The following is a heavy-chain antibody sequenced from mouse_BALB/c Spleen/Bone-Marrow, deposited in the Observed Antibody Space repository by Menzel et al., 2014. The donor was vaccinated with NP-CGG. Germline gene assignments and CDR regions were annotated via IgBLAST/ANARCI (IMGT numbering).Heavy chain of an antibody. Sequence: AAEGLDFSRYWMSWVRQAPGKGLEWIGETNPDSSTINYTPSLKDKFIISRDNAKNTLYLQMSKVRSEDTALYYCASLYYYGYFDVWGAGTTVTVSS. CDR2: TNPDSSTI. D-gene: IGHD1-1*01. CDR1: GLDFSRYW. CDR3: ASLYYYGYFDV. J-gene: IGHJ1*01. V-gene: IGHV4-1*02.